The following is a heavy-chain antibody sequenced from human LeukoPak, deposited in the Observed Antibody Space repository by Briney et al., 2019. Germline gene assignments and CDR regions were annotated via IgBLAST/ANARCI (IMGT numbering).Heavy chain of an antibody. D-gene: IGHD3-3*01. J-gene: IGHJ4*02. Sequence: SETLSLTCTVSGGSISSGDYYWSWIRQPPGKGLEWIGYIYYSGSTYHNPSLKSRVTISVDTSKNQFSLKLSSVTAADTAVYYCASGPSFITIFYWGQGTLVTVSS. CDR3: ASGPSFITIFY. CDR2: IYYSGST. V-gene: IGHV4-30-4*08. CDR1: GGSISSGDYY.